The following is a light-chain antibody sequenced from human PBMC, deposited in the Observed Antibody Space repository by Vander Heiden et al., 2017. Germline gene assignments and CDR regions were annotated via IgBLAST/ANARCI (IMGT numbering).Light chain of an antibody. V-gene: IGKV3-20*01. CDR2: GAS. J-gene: IGKJ3*01. CDR3: HQYGSSPFI. CDR1: QSVSSSY. Sequence: DIVLTQSPGTLSLSPGERATLSCRASQSVSSSYLAWYQQKPGQTPRLLIYGASSRATGIPDRFSGSGSGADFTLTISSLEPEDFAVYYCHQYGSSPFIFGPGTTVDIK.